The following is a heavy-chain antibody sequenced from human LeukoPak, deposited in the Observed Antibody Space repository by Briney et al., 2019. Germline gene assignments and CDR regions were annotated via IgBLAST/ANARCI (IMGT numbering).Heavy chain of an antibody. CDR2: ISGSGGST. J-gene: IGHJ4*02. Sequence: GGSLRLSCAASGFTFSSYGMSWVRQAPGKGLEWVSAISGSGGSTYYADSVKGRFTISRDNSKNTLYLQMNSLRAEDTAVYYCARDQRAYYFNYWGQGTLVTVSS. CDR3: ARDQRAYYFNY. CDR1: GFTFSSYG. V-gene: IGHV3-23*01.